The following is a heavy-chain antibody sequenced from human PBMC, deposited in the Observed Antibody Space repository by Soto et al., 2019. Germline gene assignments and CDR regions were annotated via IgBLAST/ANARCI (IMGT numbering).Heavy chain of an antibody. CDR1: GFTFSSYA. CDR2: ISGSGGST. CDR3: AKDRTNSVAGYFDY. D-gene: IGHD6-19*01. J-gene: IGHJ4*02. Sequence: GGSVRLSCAASGFTFSSYAMSWVRQAPGKGLEWVSAISGSGGSTYYADSVKGRFTISRDNSKNTLYLQMNSLGAEDTAVYYCAKDRTNSVAGYFDYWGQGTQVTVSS. V-gene: IGHV3-23*01.